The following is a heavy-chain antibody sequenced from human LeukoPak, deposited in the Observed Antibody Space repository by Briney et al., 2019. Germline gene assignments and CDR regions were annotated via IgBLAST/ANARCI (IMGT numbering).Heavy chain of an antibody. Sequence: SVKVSCKASGGTFSSYAISWVRQAPGQGLEWMGGIIPICGTANYAQKFQRSVTITADKSTSTAYMELSSLRSEDTAVYYCARGLYVGAYMDVWGKGTTVTISS. D-gene: IGHD3-10*01. CDR3: ARGLYVGAYMDV. J-gene: IGHJ6*03. CDR2: IIPICGTA. V-gene: IGHV1-69*06. CDR1: GGTFSSYA.